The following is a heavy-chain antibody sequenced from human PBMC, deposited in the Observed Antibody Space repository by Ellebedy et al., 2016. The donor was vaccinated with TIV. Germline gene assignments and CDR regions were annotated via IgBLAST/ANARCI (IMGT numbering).Heavy chain of an antibody. CDR3: ARDIAIFGVVIRRGDGGFDY. CDR2: IWYDGSNK. D-gene: IGHD3-3*01. V-gene: IGHV3-33*08. J-gene: IGHJ4*02. CDR1: GFTFSSYG. Sequence: GESLKISCAASGFTFSSYGMHWVRQAPGKGLEWVAVIWYDGSNKYYADSVKGRFTISRDNSKNTLYLQMNSLRAEDTAVYYCARDIAIFGVVIRRGDGGFDYWGQGTLVTVSS.